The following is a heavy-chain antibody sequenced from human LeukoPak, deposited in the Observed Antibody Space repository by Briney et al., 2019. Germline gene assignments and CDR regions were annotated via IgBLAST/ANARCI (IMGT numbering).Heavy chain of an antibody. V-gene: IGHV4-34*01. CDR2: IHHDGRT. CDR1: GGSFSGYY. D-gene: IGHD4-17*01. Sequence: PSETLSLTCAVSGGSFSGYYWSWIRQSPGKGLEWMGDIHHDGRTKYKSSFKSRITIFLVSSKNEVSLRLSPVTPADTALYFCARDVVPRDYGDTLNAYDLWGQGTMVTVS. CDR3: ARDVVPRDYGDTLNAYDL. J-gene: IGHJ3*01.